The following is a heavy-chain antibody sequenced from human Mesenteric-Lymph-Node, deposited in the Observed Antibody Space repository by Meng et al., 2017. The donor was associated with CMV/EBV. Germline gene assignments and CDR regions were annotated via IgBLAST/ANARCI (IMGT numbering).Heavy chain of an antibody. CDR2: INPNSGGT. CDR1: GYTFTGYY. Sequence: ASVKVSCKASGYTFTGYYMHWVRQAPGQGLEWMGWINPNSGGTNYAQKFQGRVTMTRDTSISTAYMELSRLRSDDTAVYYCARARPDSDAFDIWGQGTMVTVSS. V-gene: IGHV1-2*02. D-gene: IGHD2-2*01. J-gene: IGHJ3*02. CDR3: ARARPDSDAFDI.